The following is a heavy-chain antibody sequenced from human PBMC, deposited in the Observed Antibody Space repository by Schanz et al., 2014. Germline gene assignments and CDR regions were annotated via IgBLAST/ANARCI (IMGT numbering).Heavy chain of an antibody. CDR1: GFTFSNHA. CDR3: AKHVRSLTGNDY. CDR2: IGGSGDST. V-gene: IGHV3-23*01. J-gene: IGHJ4*02. D-gene: IGHD3-9*01. Sequence: EVHLLESGGGLVQPGGSLRLSCAASGFTFSNHALSWVRQAPGKGLEWVSGIGGSGDSTHYADSVKGRFIISRDNSKNTLYLQVNSLRAEDTVVYYCAKHVRSLTGNDYWGQGTLVTVSS.